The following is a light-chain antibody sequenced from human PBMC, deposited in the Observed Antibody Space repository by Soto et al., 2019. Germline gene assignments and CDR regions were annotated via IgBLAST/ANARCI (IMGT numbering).Light chain of an antibody. Sequence: EIVLTQSPDTLSLSPGETATLSCRASQSVSSTYLAWYQQKPGQGPRLLISGASSRATGIPDRFSGSGSGTDFTLTSSRLETEDVAVYYCQQYGSSPWTFGQGTKVEIK. V-gene: IGKV3-20*01. CDR2: GAS. CDR3: QQYGSSPWT. J-gene: IGKJ1*01. CDR1: QSVSSTY.